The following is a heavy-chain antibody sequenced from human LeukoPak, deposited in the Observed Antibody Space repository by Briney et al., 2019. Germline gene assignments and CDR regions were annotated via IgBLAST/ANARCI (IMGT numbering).Heavy chain of an antibody. J-gene: IGHJ4*02. Sequence: GSSVKVSCKASGGTFSSYAISWVRQAPGQGLEWMGGIIPIFGTANYAQKFQGRVTITADKSTSTAYMELSSLRSEDTAVYYCAREAVAGTYADYWGQGTLVTVSS. CDR2: IIPIFGTA. V-gene: IGHV1-69*06. D-gene: IGHD6-19*01. CDR3: AREAVAGTYADY. CDR1: GGTFSSYA.